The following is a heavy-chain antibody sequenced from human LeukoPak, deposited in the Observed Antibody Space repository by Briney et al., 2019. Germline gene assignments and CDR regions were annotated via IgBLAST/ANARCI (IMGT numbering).Heavy chain of an antibody. D-gene: IGHD1-26*01. CDR3: ARATWEVVHPYYFDL. V-gene: IGHV4-39*01. Sequence: PSETLSLTCTVSGGSISSSSYYWGWIRQPPGKGLEWIGSIYYRGSTYHNPSLKSRVTISVDTSKNQFSLKLSSVTAADTAVYYCARATWEVVHPYYFDLWGQGTLLTVSS. CDR1: GGSISSSSYY. J-gene: IGHJ4*02. CDR2: IYYRGST.